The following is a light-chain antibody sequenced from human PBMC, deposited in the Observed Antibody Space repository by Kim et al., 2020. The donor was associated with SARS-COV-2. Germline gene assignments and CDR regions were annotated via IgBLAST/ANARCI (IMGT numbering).Light chain of an antibody. Sequence: SYELTQPPSVSVSPGQTASITCSGDKLGGKYVYWYQQKPGQSPVLAIYQNNRRPSGIPERFSGSNSGNTATLTISGTQAMDEADYYCQAWDSSTHVVFGGGTQLTVL. V-gene: IGLV3-1*01. CDR3: QAWDSSTHVV. CDR1: KLGGKY. CDR2: QNN. J-gene: IGLJ2*01.